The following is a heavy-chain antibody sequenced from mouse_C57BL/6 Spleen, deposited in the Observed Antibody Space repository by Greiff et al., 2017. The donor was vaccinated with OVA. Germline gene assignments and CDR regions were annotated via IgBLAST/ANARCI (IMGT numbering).Heavy chain of an antibody. CDR1: GYAFSSSW. D-gene: IGHD2-4*01. CDR2: IYPGDGDT. V-gene: IGHV1-82*01. CDR3: ARSYYDYDYYAMDY. J-gene: IGHJ4*01. Sequence: QVQLQQSGPELVKPGASVKISCKASGYAFSSSWMNWVKQRPGKGLEWIGRIYPGDGDTNYNGKFKDKATLTADKSSSTAYMQLSSLTSEDSAVYFCARSYYDYDYYAMDYWGQGTSVTVSS.